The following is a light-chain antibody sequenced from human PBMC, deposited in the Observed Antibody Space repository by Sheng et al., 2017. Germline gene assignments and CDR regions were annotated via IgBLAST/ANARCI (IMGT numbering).Light chain of an antibody. V-gene: IGLV4-69*01. J-gene: IGLJ3*02. CDR2: LNNDGSH. CDR3: QTWVADIGV. Sequence: QPVLTQSPSASASLGASVKLTCTLSSGHIAYAIAWHQQQPNKGPRYLMTLNNDGSHNREDGLPDRFSGSSSGTERYLIISSLQSEDEADYYCQTWVADIGVFGGGTKLTVL. CDR1: SGHIAYA.